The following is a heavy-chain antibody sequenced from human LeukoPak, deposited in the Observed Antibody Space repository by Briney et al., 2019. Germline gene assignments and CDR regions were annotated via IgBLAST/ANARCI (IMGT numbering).Heavy chain of an antibody. CDR2: ISSNGGST. J-gene: IGHJ1*01. Sequence: GGALRLSCSASGFTFSNYAMHWGRQAPGKGLEYVSAISSNGGSTYYADSVKGRFTISRDNSRNTLYLQMSSLRAEDTAVYYCVKEKWLSPISRYFQHWGQGTLVTVSS. CDR3: VKEKWLSPISRYFQH. V-gene: IGHV3-64D*06. D-gene: IGHD6-19*01. CDR1: GFTFSNYA.